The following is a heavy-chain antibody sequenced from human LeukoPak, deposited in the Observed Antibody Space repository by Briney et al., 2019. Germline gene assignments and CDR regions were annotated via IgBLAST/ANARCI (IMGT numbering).Heavy chain of an antibody. CDR3: ATQGSAYSGGWYPYYFDY. Sequence: PSETLSLTCTVSGGSISSSSYYWGWIRQPPGKGLEWIGSIYYSGSTYYNPSLKSRVTISVDTSKDQFSLKLSSVTAADTAVYYCATQGSAYSGGWYPYYFDYWGQGNLVTVAS. V-gene: IGHV4-39*01. D-gene: IGHD6-19*01. CDR1: GGSISSSSYY. CDR2: IYYSGST. J-gene: IGHJ4*02.